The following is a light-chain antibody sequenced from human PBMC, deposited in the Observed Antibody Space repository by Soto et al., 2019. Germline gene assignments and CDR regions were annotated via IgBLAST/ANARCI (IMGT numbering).Light chain of an antibody. V-gene: IGKV1-39*01. CDR2: AAS. Sequence: DIQMTQSPFSLSASVGDRVTITCRASQSISSYFNWYQQKPGKAPKLLIYAASSLQSGVSSRFSGSGSGTDFILTISSLQPEDFATYICQQSYSTPYTFGQGTKLEIK. CDR1: QSISSY. J-gene: IGKJ2*01. CDR3: QQSYSTPYT.